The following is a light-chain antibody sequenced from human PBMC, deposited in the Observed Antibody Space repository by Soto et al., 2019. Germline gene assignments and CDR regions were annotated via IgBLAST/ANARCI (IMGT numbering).Light chain of an antibody. Sequence: DIQMTQSPSSLSASVGDRVTITCQASQDISNYLNWYQQKPGKAPKRLIYDASNLETGVPSRFNGSGSGTDFTFTISSLQPEDIATYYCQQYDNLPPYTFGQGTKLEIK. CDR2: DAS. J-gene: IGKJ2*01. CDR3: QQYDNLPPYT. V-gene: IGKV1-33*01. CDR1: QDISNY.